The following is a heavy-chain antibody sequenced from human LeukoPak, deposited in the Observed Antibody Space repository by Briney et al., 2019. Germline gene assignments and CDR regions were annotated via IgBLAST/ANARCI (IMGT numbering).Heavy chain of an antibody. D-gene: IGHD2-2*01. CDR1: GFTFSNAW. Sequence: GSLRLSCAASGFTFSNAWMSWVRQAPGKGLEWVGRIKSKTDGGTTDYAAPVKGRFIISRDDSKNTLYLQMNSLKTEDTAVYYCTTPYLVVPAAIQDTAMVTGDYWGQGTLVTVSS. V-gene: IGHV3-15*01. J-gene: IGHJ4*02. CDR3: TTPYLVVPAAIQDTAMVTGDY. CDR2: IKSKTDGGTT.